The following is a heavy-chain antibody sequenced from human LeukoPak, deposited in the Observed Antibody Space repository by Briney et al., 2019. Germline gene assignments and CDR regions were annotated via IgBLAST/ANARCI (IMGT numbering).Heavy chain of an antibody. CDR3: AKDCQWLDTGDRCYFDY. CDR1: GYTFTSYG. J-gene: IGHJ4*02. CDR2: MNPNSGNT. V-gene: IGHV1-8*02. Sequence: ASVKVSRKASGYTFTSYGISWVRQAPGQGLEWMGWMNPNSGNTGYAQKFQGRVTMTRNTSISTAYMELSSLRAEDTAVYYCAKDCQWLDTGDRCYFDYWGQGTLVTVSS. D-gene: IGHD6-19*01.